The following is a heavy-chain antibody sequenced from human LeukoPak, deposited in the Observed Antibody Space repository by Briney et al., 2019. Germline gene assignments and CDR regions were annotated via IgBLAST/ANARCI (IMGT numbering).Heavy chain of an antibody. D-gene: IGHD6-13*01. CDR2: INSDGSST. Sequence: GGSLRLSCAASGFTFSTYWMHWVRQAPGKGLVWVSRINSDGSSTNNADSVEGRFTISRDNAKNTLYLQMNSLRAEDTAVYYCARDLSTSWYYFDYWGQGTLVTVSS. V-gene: IGHV3-74*01. J-gene: IGHJ4*02. CDR1: GFTFSTYW. CDR3: ARDLSTSWYYFDY.